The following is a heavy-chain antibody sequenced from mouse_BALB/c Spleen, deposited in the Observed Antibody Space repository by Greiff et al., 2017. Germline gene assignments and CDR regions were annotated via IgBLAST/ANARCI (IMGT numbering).Heavy chain of an antibody. CDR1: GYTFTSYT. J-gene: IGHJ2*01. D-gene: IGHD6-1*01. CDR2: INPSSGYT. Sequence: QVQLKQSAAELARPGASVKMSCKASGYTFTSYTMHWVKQRPGQGLEWIGYINPSSGYTEYNQKFKDKTTLTADKSSSTAYMQLRSLTSEDSAVYYCARSRGEPFDYWGQGTTLTVSS. V-gene: IGHV1-4*02. CDR3: ARSRGEPFDY.